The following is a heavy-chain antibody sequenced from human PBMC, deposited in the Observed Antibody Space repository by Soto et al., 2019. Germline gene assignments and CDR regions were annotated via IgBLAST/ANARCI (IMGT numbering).Heavy chain of an antibody. D-gene: IGHD2-15*01. CDR2: IYYSGST. J-gene: IGHJ6*03. CDR3: ARVPTYCSGVTCYDPEYYYYYMDV. V-gene: IGHV4-59*01. Sequence: QVQLQESGPGLVKPSETLTLTCSVSGGSISSYYWSWIRQPPGKGLEWIGSIYYSGSTKYDPSLKSRLTISVDTSNNQFSLKLSSVTAADTAVYYCARVPTYCSGVTCYDPEYYYYYMDVWGKGTTVTVSS. CDR1: GGSISSYY.